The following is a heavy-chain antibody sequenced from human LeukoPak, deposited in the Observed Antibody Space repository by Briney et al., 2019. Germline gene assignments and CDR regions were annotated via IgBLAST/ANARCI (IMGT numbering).Heavy chain of an antibody. J-gene: IGHJ5*02. D-gene: IGHD6-19*01. CDR2: IYTSGST. V-gene: IGHV4-61*02. Sequence: SETLSLTCTVSGGSVTSDGYYWSWIRQPAGKGLEWIGRIYTSGSTNYNPSLKSRVTMSVDTPKNQISLKLSSVTAADTAVYYCAKDQYSSGWSGDWFDPWGQGTLVTVSS. CDR1: GGSVTSDGYY. CDR3: AKDQYSSGWSGDWFDP.